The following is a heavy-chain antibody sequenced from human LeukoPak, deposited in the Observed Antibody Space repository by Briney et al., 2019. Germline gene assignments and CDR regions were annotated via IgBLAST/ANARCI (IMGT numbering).Heavy chain of an antibody. D-gene: IGHD5-18*01. V-gene: IGHV4-61*02. CDR1: GVSISSGSYY. J-gene: IGHJ4*02. Sequence: PSETLSLTCTVSGVSISSGSYYWSWIRQPAGKGLEWIGRIYTSGSTNYNPSLKSRVTISVDTSKNQFSLKLSSVTAADTAVYYCARQKYSYGYDYWGQGTLVTVSS. CDR3: ARQKYSYGYDY. CDR2: IYTSGST.